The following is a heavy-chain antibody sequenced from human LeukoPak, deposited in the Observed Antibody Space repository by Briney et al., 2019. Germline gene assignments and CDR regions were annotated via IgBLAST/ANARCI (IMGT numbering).Heavy chain of an antibody. Sequence: GGSLRLSCAASRFTFSSYAMTWVRQAPGKGLEWVANIKQDGSEKYYVDSVKGRFTISRDNAKNSLFLQMNSLRAEDTAVYFCAISATARGGFDFWGQGTLVTVSS. V-gene: IGHV3-7*01. CDR3: AISATARGGFDF. J-gene: IGHJ4*02. D-gene: IGHD6-25*01. CDR1: RFTFSSYA. CDR2: IKQDGSEK.